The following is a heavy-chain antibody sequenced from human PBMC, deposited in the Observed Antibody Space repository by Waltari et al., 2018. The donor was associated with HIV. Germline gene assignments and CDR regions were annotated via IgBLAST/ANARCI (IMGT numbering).Heavy chain of an antibody. D-gene: IGHD4-17*01. J-gene: IGHJ6*02. CDR2: IYYSGST. Sequence: QVQLQESGPGLVKPSETLSLTCTVSGGSISSYYWSWIRQPPGKGLEWIGDIYYSGSTNYNPSLKSRVTISVDTSKNQFSRKLSSVTAADTAVYYCARVDYGPNPYGMDVWGQGTTVTVSS. CDR1: GGSISSYY. CDR3: ARVDYGPNPYGMDV. V-gene: IGHV4-59*01.